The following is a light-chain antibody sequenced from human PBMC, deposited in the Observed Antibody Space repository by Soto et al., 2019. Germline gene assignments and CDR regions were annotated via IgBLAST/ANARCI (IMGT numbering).Light chain of an antibody. V-gene: IGKV3-20*01. Sequence: EIVLTQSPGTLSLSPGERATLSCRASQSVSSSYLAWYQQKPGQAPRLLIYGASSRATGIPDRFSGRGSGTDFTLTISRLEPEECAVYYCQQYGSSPLTFGGGTKVEIK. J-gene: IGKJ4*01. CDR1: QSVSSSY. CDR2: GAS. CDR3: QQYGSSPLT.